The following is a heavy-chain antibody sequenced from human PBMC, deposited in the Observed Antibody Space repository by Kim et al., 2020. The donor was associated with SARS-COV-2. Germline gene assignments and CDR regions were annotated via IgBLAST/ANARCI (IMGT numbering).Heavy chain of an antibody. D-gene: IGHD3-10*01. CDR3: ARVRGLLYYYYGMDV. J-gene: IGHJ6*02. Sequence: ASVKVSCKASGYTFTSYGISWVRQAPGQGLEWMGWISAYNGNTNYAQKLQGRVTMTTDTSTSTAYMELRSLRSDDTAVYYCARVRGLLYYYYGMDVWGQGTTVTVSS. V-gene: IGHV1-18*04. CDR1: GYTFTSYG. CDR2: ISAYNGNT.